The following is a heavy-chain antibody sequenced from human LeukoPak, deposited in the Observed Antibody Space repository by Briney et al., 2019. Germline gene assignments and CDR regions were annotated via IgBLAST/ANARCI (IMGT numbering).Heavy chain of an antibody. CDR3: ARDSGNTGCLDY. CDR1: GYTFTSYA. CDR2: INAGIGNT. J-gene: IGHJ4*02. V-gene: IGHV1-3*01. Sequence: ASVKVSCKASGYTFTSYAMHWVRQAPGQRLEWMGWINAGIGNTKYSQKFQNRVTITRDTSASTAYMELSSLRSEDTAVYYCARDSGNTGCLDYWSQGTLVTVSS. D-gene: IGHD2/OR15-2a*01.